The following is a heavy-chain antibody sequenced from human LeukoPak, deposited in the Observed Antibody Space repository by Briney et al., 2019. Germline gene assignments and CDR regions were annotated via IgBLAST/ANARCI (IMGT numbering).Heavy chain of an antibody. D-gene: IGHD1-26*01. CDR3: ARVGATNEGAFDI. CDR1: GYTFTGYY. Sequence: ASVKVSCKASGYTFTGYYMHWVRQAPGQGLEWMGWINPNSGGTNYAQEFQGRVTMTRDTSISTAYMELSRLRSDDTAVYYCARVGATNEGAFDIWGQGTMVTVSS. V-gene: IGHV1-2*02. J-gene: IGHJ3*02. CDR2: INPNSGGT.